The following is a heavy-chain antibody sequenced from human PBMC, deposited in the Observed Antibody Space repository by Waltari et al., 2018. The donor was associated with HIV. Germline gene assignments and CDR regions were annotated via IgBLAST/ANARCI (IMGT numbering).Heavy chain of an antibody. D-gene: IGHD3-16*01. Sequence: EVQLVESGGVLVQPGGSLRLSCAASGFTFRTYWMHWVRQGPGKGLVWVSGIPNDGSSTSYADSVKGRFTISRDNAKNTLFLQMNSLRVEDTAVYYCTRDGGGHPFVGYGMDVWGQGTTVTVSS. J-gene: IGHJ6*02. V-gene: IGHV3-74*01. CDR3: TRDGGGHPFVGYGMDV. CDR1: GFTFRTYW. CDR2: IPNDGSST.